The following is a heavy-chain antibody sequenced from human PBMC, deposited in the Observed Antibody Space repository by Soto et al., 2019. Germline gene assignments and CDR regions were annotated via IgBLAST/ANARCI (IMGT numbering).Heavy chain of an antibody. D-gene: IGHD4-17*01. J-gene: IGHJ4*02. CDR1: GGTFSSYA. CDR3: ARVTTVFGTN. V-gene: IGHV1-69*13. Sequence: RASVKVSCKASGGTFSSYAISWVRQAPGQGLEWMGGIIPIFGTANYAQKFQGRVTITADESTSTAYMELSSLRSEDTAVYYCARVTTVFGTNWGQGTLVTVSS. CDR2: IIPIFGTA.